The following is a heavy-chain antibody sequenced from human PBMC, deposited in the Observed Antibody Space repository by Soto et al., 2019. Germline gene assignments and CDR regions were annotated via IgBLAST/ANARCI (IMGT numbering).Heavy chain of an antibody. D-gene: IGHD3-16*01. V-gene: IGHV4-59*08. CDR2: IYYSGST. CDR3: ARRWGDYFDY. Sequence: PSETLSLTCTVSGGSISSYYWSWIRQPPGKGLEWIGYIYYSGSTNYNPSLKSRITIKEDTSKNQFSLKLSFVTAADTAVYYCARRWGDYFDYWGQGTLVTVSS. J-gene: IGHJ4*02. CDR1: GGSISSYY.